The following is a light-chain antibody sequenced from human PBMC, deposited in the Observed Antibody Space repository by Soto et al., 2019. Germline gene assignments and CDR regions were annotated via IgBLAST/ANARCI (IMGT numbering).Light chain of an antibody. CDR1: QSISSW. CDR2: DAS. V-gene: IGKV1-5*01. Sequence: DIQMTQSPSILSASVGDRVTITCRASQSISSWLAWYQQKPGKAPKLLIYDASSLESGVPSRFSGIGSGTEFTLTITSLQTDDFATYDCQQYDSYAWTFGQGTKVEIK. J-gene: IGKJ1*01. CDR3: QQYDSYAWT.